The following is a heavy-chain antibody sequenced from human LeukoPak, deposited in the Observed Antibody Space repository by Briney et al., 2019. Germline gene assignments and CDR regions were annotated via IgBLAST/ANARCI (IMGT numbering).Heavy chain of an antibody. Sequence: PSETLSLTCAVSGGSISSYYWSWIRQPPGKGLEWIGDIYYSGSTNYNPSLKSRVTISVDTSKNQFSLKLSSVIAAATDVYYCARTTEGYCSSASCFGFSYSYYMDVWGKGTTVTISS. J-gene: IGHJ6*03. V-gene: IGHV4-59*01. D-gene: IGHD2-2*01. CDR2: IYYSGST. CDR1: GGSISSYY. CDR3: ARTTEGYCSSASCFGFSYSYYMDV.